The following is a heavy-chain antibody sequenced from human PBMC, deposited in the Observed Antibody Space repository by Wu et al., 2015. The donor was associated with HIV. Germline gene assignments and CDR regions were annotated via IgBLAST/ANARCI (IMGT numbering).Heavy chain of an antibody. D-gene: IGHD3-10*01. CDR1: GYTFSSHY. CDR2: ITPNSGGT. Sequence: QVQLVQSGPEVKKPGASVKVSCKASGYTFSSHYIHWVRQAPGQGLQWMAWITPNSGGTNSAQMFQGRVTMARDTSIATAYLELTSLTSDDTAVYYCVRGARGMPKGAFEIWGQGTLVIVSS. V-gene: IGHV1-2*02. CDR3: VRGARGMPKGAFEI. J-gene: IGHJ3*02.